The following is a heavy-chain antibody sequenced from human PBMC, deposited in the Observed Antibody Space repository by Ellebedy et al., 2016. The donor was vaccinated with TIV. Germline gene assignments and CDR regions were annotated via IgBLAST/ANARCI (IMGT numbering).Heavy chain of an antibody. CDR2: IFYSGST. J-gene: IGHJ3*02. CDR1: GGSISSSNYY. Sequence: SETLSLTCTVSGGSISSSNYYWDWIRQPPGKGLEWIGNIFYSGSTYYNPSLKSRVTISLDTSKNQFSLKLTSVTAADTAVYYCARGAHSTLDAFDIWGQGTMVTVSS. D-gene: IGHD6-13*01. V-gene: IGHV4-39*07. CDR3: ARGAHSTLDAFDI.